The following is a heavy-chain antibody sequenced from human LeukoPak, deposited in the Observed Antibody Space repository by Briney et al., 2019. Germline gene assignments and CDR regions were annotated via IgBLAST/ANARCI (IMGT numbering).Heavy chain of an antibody. D-gene: IGHD3-10*01. CDR1: GGSISSYD. CDR2: TYTSGST. Sequence: SETLSLTCTVSGGSISSYDWSWIRQPAGKGLEWIGRTYTSGSTNYNPSLKSRVTMSVDTSKNQFSLKLSSVTAADTAVYYCARDSNYGSGSYVDYWGQGTLVTVSS. V-gene: IGHV4-4*07. J-gene: IGHJ4*02. CDR3: ARDSNYGSGSYVDY.